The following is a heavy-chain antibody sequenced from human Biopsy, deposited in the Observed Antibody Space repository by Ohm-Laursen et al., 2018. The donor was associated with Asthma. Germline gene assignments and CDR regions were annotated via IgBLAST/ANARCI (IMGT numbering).Heavy chain of an antibody. V-gene: IGHV3-NL1*01. Sequence: SLRLSCAASGFTFGSYGLHWVRQAPGKGLEWVSVIYSGGTSRTADSVRGRFTISRDFSKNTLHLQMHSLRVEDTAVYYCARGDSSGWSHYYFDYWGQGTLVTVSS. CDR3: ARGDSSGWSHYYFDY. D-gene: IGHD6-19*01. J-gene: IGHJ4*02. CDR2: IYSGGTSR. CDR1: GFTFGSYG.